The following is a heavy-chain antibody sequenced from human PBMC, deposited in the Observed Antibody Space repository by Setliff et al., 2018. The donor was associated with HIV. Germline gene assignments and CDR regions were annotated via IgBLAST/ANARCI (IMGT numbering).Heavy chain of an antibody. J-gene: IGHJ3*02. CDR1: GYTFIGDY. Sequence: ASVKVSCKASGYTFIGDYMHWVRQAPGQGLEWMGWINPNSGGTNFAQKFQGRVTMTRDTSISTAYMELSKLSSVTVADTAVYYCARAPEPRGGVFNIWGQGTMVTVSS. CDR2: INPNSGGT. CDR3: ARAPEPRGGVFNI. V-gene: IGHV1-2*02. D-gene: IGHD1-1*01.